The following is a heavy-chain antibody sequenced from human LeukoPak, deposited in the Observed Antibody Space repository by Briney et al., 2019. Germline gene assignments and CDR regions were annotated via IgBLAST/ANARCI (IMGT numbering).Heavy chain of an antibody. V-gene: IGHV1-69*05. CDR1: GYTFTGYY. J-gene: IGHJ4*02. D-gene: IGHD4-23*01. CDR2: IIPIFGTA. CDR3: ARERTTVGDPDYFDY. Sequence: ASVKVSCKASGYTFTGYYMHWVRQAPGQGLEWMGRIIPIFGTANYAQKFQGRVTITTDESTSTAYMELSSLRSEDTAVYYCARERTTVGDPDYFDYWGQGTLVTVSS.